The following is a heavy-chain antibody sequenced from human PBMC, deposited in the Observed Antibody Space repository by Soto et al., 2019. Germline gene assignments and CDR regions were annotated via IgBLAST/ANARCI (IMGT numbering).Heavy chain of an antibody. CDR2: ISSTGSTI. CDR1: GFTFSSYW. CDR3: ARDSSSRNLYNWFDP. Sequence: GGSLRLSCAASGFTFSSYWMHWVRQAPGKGLGWVSYISSTGSTIYYADSVKGRFTISRDNAKNSLYLQMDSLRAEDTAVYYCARDSSSRNLYNWFDPWGQGTLVTVSS. D-gene: IGHD6-13*01. J-gene: IGHJ5*02. V-gene: IGHV3-48*01.